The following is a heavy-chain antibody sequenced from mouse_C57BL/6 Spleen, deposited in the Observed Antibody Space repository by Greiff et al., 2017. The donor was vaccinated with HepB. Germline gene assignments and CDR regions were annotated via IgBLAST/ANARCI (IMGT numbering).Heavy chain of an antibody. V-gene: IGHV1-50*01. CDR1: GYTFTSYW. CDR2: IDPSDSYT. CDR3: ARGINTVVATDY. J-gene: IGHJ2*01. Sequence: VQLQQSGAELVKPGASVKLSCKASGYTFTSYWMQWVKQRPGQGLEWIGEIDPSDSYTNYNQKFKGKATLTVDTSSSTAYMQLSSLTSEDSSVYYCARGINTVVATDYWGQGTTLTVSS. D-gene: IGHD1-1*01.